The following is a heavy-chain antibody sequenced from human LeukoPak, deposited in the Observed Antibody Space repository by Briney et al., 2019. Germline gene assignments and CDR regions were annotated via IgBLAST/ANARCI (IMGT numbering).Heavy chain of an antibody. CDR2: INPNSGGT. D-gene: IGHD3-3*01. J-gene: IGHJ6*02. CDR3: ARVYYDFWSGQSYGMDV. Sequence: ASVKVSCKASGYTFTGYYMHWVRQAPGQGLEWMGRINPNSGGTNYAQKFQGRVTMTRNTSISTAYMELSSLRSEDTAVYYCARVYYDFWSGQSYGMDVWGQGITVTVSS. V-gene: IGHV1-2*06. CDR1: GYTFTGYY.